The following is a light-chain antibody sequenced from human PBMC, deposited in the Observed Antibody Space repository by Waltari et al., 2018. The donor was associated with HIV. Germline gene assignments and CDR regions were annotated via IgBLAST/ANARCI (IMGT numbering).Light chain of an antibody. CDR3: QLWDTSSDHPAF. Sequence: SYVLTQPPSVSVARGQTAKIPCWGQNIEYQGVQWSQQKPAQAPGLAIYDYSYRPTGIPERFSGSTSGNTATLTVSMVEAGDEADYYCQLWDTSSDHPAFFGGGTKLTVV. J-gene: IGLJ2*01. CDR2: DYS. V-gene: IGLV3-21*02. CDR1: NIEYQG.